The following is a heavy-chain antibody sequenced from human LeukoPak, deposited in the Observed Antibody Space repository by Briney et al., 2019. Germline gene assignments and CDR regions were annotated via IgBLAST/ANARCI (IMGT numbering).Heavy chain of an antibody. V-gene: IGHV1-18*01. Sequence: ASVKVSCKASGYTFTSYGISWVRQAPGQGLEWTGWISAYNGNTNYAQKLQGRVTMTTDTSTSTAYMELRSLRSDDTAVYYCARDFGIAAAGTGDYWGQGTLVTVSS. D-gene: IGHD6-13*01. CDR2: ISAYNGNT. CDR1: GYTFTSYG. J-gene: IGHJ4*02. CDR3: ARDFGIAAAGTGDY.